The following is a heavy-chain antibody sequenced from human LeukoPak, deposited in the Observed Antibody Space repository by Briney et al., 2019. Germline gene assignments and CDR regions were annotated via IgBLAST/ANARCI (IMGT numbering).Heavy chain of an antibody. CDR2: IYYSGST. CDR3: ARDLEYYDILTGYSPMGLDV. D-gene: IGHD3-9*01. CDR1: GGSISSYY. V-gene: IGHV4-59*01. J-gene: IGHJ6*02. Sequence: SETLSLTCTVSGGSISSYYWSWIRQPPGKGLEWIGYIYYSGSTNYNPSLKSRVTISVDTSKNQFSLKLSSVTAADTAVYYCARDLEYYDILTGYSPMGLDVWGQGTTVTVSS.